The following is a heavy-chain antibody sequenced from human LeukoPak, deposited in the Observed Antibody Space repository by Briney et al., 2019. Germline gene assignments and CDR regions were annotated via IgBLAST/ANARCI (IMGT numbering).Heavy chain of an antibody. Sequence: SETLSLTCTVSGGSISSYYWSWIRQPPGKGLEWIGYTYYSGSTNYNPSLKSRVTISVDTSKNQFSLKPSSVTAADTAVYYCARDVGSSGDFDYWGQGTLVTVSS. J-gene: IGHJ4*02. CDR3: ARDVGSSGDFDY. CDR1: GGSISSYY. CDR2: TYYSGST. V-gene: IGHV4-59*01. D-gene: IGHD6-19*01.